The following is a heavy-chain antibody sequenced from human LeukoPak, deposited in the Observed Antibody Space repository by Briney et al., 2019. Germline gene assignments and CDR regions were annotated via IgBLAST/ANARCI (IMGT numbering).Heavy chain of an antibody. CDR1: GFPFSSYA. CDR3: AKESPRFDY. V-gene: IGHV3-23*01. J-gene: IGHJ4*02. CDR2: ISTTSDSI. Sequence: GGSLRLSCVASGFPFSSYAMNWVRQSPGKGLEWVSVISTTSDSIYYADAVKGRFTISRDNSKNTLYLQMNSLRAEDTAVYYCAKESPRFDYWGQGTLVTVSS.